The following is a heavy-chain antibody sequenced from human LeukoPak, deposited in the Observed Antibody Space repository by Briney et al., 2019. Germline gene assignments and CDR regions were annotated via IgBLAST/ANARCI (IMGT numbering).Heavy chain of an antibody. CDR2: IHHSGST. V-gene: IGHV4-39*07. J-gene: IGHJ4*02. Sequence: PSETLSLTCTVSGDAITSDKYYWGWIRQPPGKGLEWIGNIHHSGSTYYSPSLKSRVTISVDTSKNQFSLKLSSVTAADTAVYYCARDLVAGTSLDYWGQGTLVTVSS. D-gene: IGHD6-19*01. CDR1: GDAITSDKYY. CDR3: ARDLVAGTSLDY.